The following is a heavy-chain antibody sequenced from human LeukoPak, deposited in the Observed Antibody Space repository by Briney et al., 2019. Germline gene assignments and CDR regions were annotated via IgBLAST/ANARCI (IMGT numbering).Heavy chain of an antibody. Sequence: SETLSLTCTVSGGSISSYYWSWLRQPPGKGLEWLGYIYYSGSTNYNPSLKSRVTISVDTSKNQFSLKLSSVTAADTAVYYCAREGRYGGYFDYWGQGTLVTVSS. CDR1: GGSISSYY. CDR2: IYYSGST. V-gene: IGHV4-59*01. CDR3: AREGRYGGYFDY. J-gene: IGHJ4*02. D-gene: IGHD1-26*01.